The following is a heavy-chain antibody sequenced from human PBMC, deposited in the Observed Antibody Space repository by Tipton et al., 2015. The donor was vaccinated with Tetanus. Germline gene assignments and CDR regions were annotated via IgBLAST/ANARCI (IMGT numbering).Heavy chain of an antibody. Sequence: QLVQSGAEVKKPGESLKISCKASGYDFSTYWIGWVRQMPGKGPEWMGMIFPSGPDPKYSPSFQGQVTMSVDKSISTAYLQWNSLQASDTATYYCARRRTTSALANFFDSWGQGTQVTVSS. CDR1: GYDFSTYW. CDR3: ARRRTTSALANFFDS. V-gene: IGHV5-51*01. J-gene: IGHJ4*02. CDR2: IFPSGPDP. D-gene: IGHD1-1*01.